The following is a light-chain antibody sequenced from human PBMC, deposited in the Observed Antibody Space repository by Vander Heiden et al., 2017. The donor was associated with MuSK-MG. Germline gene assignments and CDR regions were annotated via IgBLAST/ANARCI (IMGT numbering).Light chain of an antibody. V-gene: IGKV1-39*01. CDR2: AAS. J-gene: IGKJ2*01. CDR3: HGRDTTRYT. CDR1: QSISSY. Sequence: IQMSESPSSLSASVGDRVTITCRASQSISSYLNWYQEKPGKAPKLPIYAASSLQSGVPSTFRDSGSGTDFTLSIRRLLPEDFATYYCHGRDTTRYTFGQGTKLEIK.